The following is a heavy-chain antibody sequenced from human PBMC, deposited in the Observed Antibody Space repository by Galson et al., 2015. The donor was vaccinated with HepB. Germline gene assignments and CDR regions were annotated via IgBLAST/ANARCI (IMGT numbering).Heavy chain of an antibody. CDR2: IYNTGST. Sequence: ETLSLTCSVSGDSIKTSPYCWGWIRQPPGKGLEYIGGIYNTGSTYYNPSLKSRVTIFVDTSHNQFSLRLTSLTASDTAIYYCARISLTGNSARGWFDSWGQGILVTVSS. CDR1: GDSIKTSPYC. CDR3: ARISLTGNSARGWFDS. D-gene: IGHD5-18*01. V-gene: IGHV4-39*01. J-gene: IGHJ5*01.